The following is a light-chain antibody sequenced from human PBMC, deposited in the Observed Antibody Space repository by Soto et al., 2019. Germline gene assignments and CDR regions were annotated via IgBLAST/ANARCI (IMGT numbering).Light chain of an antibody. CDR1: SSNIGSNY. CDR3: AAWDDSLSGHYV. J-gene: IGLJ1*01. CDR2: RNN. V-gene: IGLV1-47*01. Sequence: QYGLTQPPSASGTPGQRVTISCSGSSSNIGSNYVYWYQQLPGTAPKLLIYRNNQRPSGVPDRFSGSKSGTSASLAISGLRSEDEADYYCAAWDDSLSGHYVFGTGTKVTVL.